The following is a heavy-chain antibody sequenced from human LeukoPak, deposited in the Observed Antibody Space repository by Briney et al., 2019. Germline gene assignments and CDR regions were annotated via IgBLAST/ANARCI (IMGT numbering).Heavy chain of an antibody. J-gene: IGHJ4*02. Sequence: GGSLRLSCAASGFTFSSYGMHWVRQAPGKGLEWVSFIRYDGSNKYYADSVKGRFTISRDNSKNTLYLQMNSLRAEDTAVYYCATLLPNCGGDCYNPFDYWGQGTLVTVSS. V-gene: IGHV3-30*02. CDR1: GFTFSSYG. D-gene: IGHD2-21*02. CDR2: IRYDGSNK. CDR3: ATLLPNCGGDCYNPFDY.